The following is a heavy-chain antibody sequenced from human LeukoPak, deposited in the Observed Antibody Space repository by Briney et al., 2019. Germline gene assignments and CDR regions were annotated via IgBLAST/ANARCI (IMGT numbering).Heavy chain of an antibody. CDR2: ISGSGGST. D-gene: IGHD2-2*01. Sequence: GGSLRLSCAASGFTFSSYAMSWVRQAPGKGLEWVPAISGSGGSTYYADSVKGRFTISRDNSKNTLYLQMNSLRAEDTAVYYCAKPPPSIVVVPAATHYWGQGTLVTVSS. CDR3: AKPPPSIVVVPAATHY. J-gene: IGHJ4*02. CDR1: GFTFSSYA. V-gene: IGHV3-23*01.